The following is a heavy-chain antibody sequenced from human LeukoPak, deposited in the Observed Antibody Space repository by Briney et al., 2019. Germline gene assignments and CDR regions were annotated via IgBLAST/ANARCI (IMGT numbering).Heavy chain of an antibody. CDR1: GYSISSGYY. CDR3: ARDSGSYRFAY. V-gene: IGHV4-38-2*02. D-gene: IGHD1-26*01. CDR2: IYYSGNT. J-gene: IGHJ4*02. Sequence: PSETLSLTCTVSGYSISSGYYWGWIRQPPGKGLEWIGSIYYSGNTFYNPSLKSRVTISVDTSKNQFSLKLSSVTAADTAVYYCARDSGSYRFAYWGQGTLVIVSS.